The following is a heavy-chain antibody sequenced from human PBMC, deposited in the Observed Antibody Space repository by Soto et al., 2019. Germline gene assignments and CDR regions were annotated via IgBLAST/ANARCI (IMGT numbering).Heavy chain of an antibody. V-gene: IGHV4-61*01. CDR3: ARGGAYYYYYGMDV. J-gene: IGHJ6*02. CDR1: GDSVSNGNSY. Sequence: QVQLQESGPGLAKPSETLSLTCTVSGDSVSNGNSYWSWIRQPPGKGLEWIGYTYYSGSTNYNPSLKSRVTISVDTSKNQFSLRLSSVTAADTAVYYCARGGAYYYYYGMDVWGQGTTVTVSS. CDR2: TYYSGST.